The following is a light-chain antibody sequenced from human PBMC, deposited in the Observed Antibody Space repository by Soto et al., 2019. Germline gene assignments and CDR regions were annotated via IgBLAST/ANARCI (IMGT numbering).Light chain of an antibody. CDR2: DAY. J-gene: IGKJ1*01. V-gene: IGKV1-5*01. CDR1: QSIRSW. Sequence: DIQMTQSPSTLSASVGDRVTITCRASQSIRSWLAWYQQKPGKAPKLLIFDAYSLESGVPLRFSGSGSGTDVTLTINSLQPDDFATYSYQEYNDYPWTFGHGTRVEIK. CDR3: QEYNDYPWT.